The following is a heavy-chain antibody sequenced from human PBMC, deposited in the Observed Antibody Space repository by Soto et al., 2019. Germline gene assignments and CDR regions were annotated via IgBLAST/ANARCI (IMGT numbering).Heavy chain of an antibody. CDR1: GFTFSSYG. D-gene: IGHD2-2*01. CDR3: ASTLGVPAAPFDY. J-gene: IGHJ4*02. CDR2: IWYDGSNK. V-gene: IGHV3-33*01. Sequence: GGSLRLSCAASGFTFSSYGMHWVRQAPGKGLEWVAVIWYDGSNKYYADSVKGRFTISRDNSKNTLYLQMNSLRAEDTAVYYCASTLGVPAAPFDYWGQGTLVTSPQ.